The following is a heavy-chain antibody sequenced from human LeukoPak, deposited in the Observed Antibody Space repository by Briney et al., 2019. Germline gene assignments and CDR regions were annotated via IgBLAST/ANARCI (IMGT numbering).Heavy chain of an antibody. CDR1: GFTFSDYY. CDR3: ARGRVAVRSDAFDI. CDR2: ISSSGSTI. J-gene: IGHJ3*02. V-gene: IGHV3-11*04. Sequence: GGSLRLSCAASGFTFSDYYMSWIRQAPGKGLEWVSYISSSGSTIYYAGSVKGRFTISRDNAENSLYLQMNSLRAEDTAVYYCARGRVAVRSDAFDIWGQGTMVTVSS. D-gene: IGHD6-19*01.